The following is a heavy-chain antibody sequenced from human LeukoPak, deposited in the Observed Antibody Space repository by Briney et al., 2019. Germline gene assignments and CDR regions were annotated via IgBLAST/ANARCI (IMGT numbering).Heavy chain of an antibody. J-gene: IGHJ5*02. V-gene: IGHV4-34*01. Sequence: WETLSLTCAGYGGSFSGYYWSWIRQAPGKGLEVIGEINHRGSTNYNPPLIRRLSISVDTSNNQFSLTLSAVTAADTAVSSCARVPTVGHNWFDPWGQGTLVTVSS. CDR3: ARVPTVGHNWFDP. CDR2: INHRGST. CDR1: GGSFSGYY.